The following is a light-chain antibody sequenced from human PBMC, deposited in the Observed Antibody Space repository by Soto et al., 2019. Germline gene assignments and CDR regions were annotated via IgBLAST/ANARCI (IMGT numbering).Light chain of an antibody. CDR1: QSVGST. CDR2: GAS. J-gene: IGKJ4*01. Sequence: EIVLTQSPATLSVSPGDRVTLSCRASQSVGSTLAWYQQKPGQPPRLLIRGASTRATGVPARFGGSGSGTEFTLTIHSLQSEDVAVYFCQHYSNWLSFGGGTKVEI. V-gene: IGKV3-15*01. CDR3: QHYSNWLS.